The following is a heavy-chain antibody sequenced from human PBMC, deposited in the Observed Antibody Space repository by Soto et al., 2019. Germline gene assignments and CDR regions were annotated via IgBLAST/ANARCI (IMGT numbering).Heavy chain of an antibody. D-gene: IGHD1-1*01. CDR3: TRDWNNWNAPFDY. CDR1: GFTFGDYA. Sequence: PGGSLRLSCTASGFTFGDYAMSWFRQAPGKGLEWVGFIRSKAYGGTTEYAASVKGRFTISRDDSKSIAYLQMNSLKTEDTAVYYCTRDWNNWNAPFDYWGQGTLVTVSS. V-gene: IGHV3-49*03. CDR2: IRSKAYGGTT. J-gene: IGHJ4*02.